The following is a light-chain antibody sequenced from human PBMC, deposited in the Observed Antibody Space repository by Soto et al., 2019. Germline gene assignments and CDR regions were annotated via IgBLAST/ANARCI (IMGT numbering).Light chain of an antibody. CDR1: SSNIGSNY. V-gene: IGLV1-47*01. J-gene: IGLJ2*01. CDR2: RNN. Sequence: QSVLTQSPSASGTPGQRVTISCSGSSSNIGSNYVYWYQQLPGTAPKLLIYRNNQRPSGVPDRFSGSKSGTSASLAISGVRSEDEADYYCAAWDDSLSGVVFGGGTQLTVL. CDR3: AAWDDSLSGVV.